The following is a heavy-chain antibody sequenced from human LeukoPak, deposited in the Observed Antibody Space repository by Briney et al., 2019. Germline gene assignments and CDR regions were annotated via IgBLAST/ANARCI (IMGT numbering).Heavy chain of an antibody. D-gene: IGHD6-13*01. J-gene: IGHJ5*02. Sequence: SETLSLTCTVSGGSLSSYYWSWLRQPPGKGLEWIGYIYYSGSNKYNPSLKSRVTISVDTSKNQCSLKLSSVTAADTAVYYCARVPFVIAAASPNWFDPWGQGTLVTVSS. V-gene: IGHV4-59*01. CDR3: ARVPFVIAAASPNWFDP. CDR2: IYYSGSN. CDR1: GGSLSSYY.